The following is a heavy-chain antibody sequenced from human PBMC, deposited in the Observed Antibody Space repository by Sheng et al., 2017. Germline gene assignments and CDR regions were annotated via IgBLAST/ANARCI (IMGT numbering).Heavy chain of an antibody. J-gene: IGHJ3*02. D-gene: IGHD3-10*01. CDR2: IYFDGST. CDR1: GGSIGRYY. Sequence: QVQLQESGPGLVKPSETLSLTCTVSGGSIGRYYWSWIRQPPVKGLEWIGYIYFDGSTNSHSSLKSRVTISVDTSKSQFSLQIRSLTAADTAVYYCARDRALFDAFDIWGQGTMVSVSS. V-gene: IGHV4-59*01. CDR3: ARDRALFDAFDI.